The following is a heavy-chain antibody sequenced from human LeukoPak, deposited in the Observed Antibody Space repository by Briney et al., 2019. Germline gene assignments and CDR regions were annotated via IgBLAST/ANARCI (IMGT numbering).Heavy chain of an antibody. D-gene: IGHD4-17*01. CDR1: GGTFSSYA. Sequence: SVKVSCKASGGTFSSYAISWVRQAPGQGLEWMGGIIPIFGTANYAQKFQGRVTITADESTSTAYMELSSLRSEDTAVYYCASTPPRYGDYSASDIWGQGTMVTVSS. V-gene: IGHV1-69*01. CDR2: IIPIFGTA. J-gene: IGHJ3*02. CDR3: ASTPPRYGDYSASDI.